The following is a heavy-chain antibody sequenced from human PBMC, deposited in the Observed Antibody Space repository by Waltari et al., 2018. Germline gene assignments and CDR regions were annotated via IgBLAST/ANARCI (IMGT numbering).Heavy chain of an antibody. CDR1: GGSISSSRYY. CDR3: ARGYSSSEGAEYFQH. CDR2: TYYSASP. D-gene: IGHD6-6*01. V-gene: IGHV4-39*07. Sequence: QLQLQVSGPGLVKPSETLSLTCTVSGGSISSSRYYWGWIRQPPGKGIEWSGSTYYSASPYYSPSLTGRVTITVDTSKNQFSLKLSSVTAADTAVYYCARGYSSSEGAEYFQHWGQGTLVTVSS. J-gene: IGHJ1*01.